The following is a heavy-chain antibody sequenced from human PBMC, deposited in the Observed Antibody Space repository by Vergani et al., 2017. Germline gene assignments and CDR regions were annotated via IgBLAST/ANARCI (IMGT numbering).Heavy chain of an antibody. J-gene: IGHJ4*02. V-gene: IGHV4-59*01. CDR3: AGSYGDYAIDY. CDR2: IYYSGST. CDR1: GGSISSYY. D-gene: IGHD4-17*01. Sequence: QVQLQESGPGLVKPSETLSLTCTVSGGSISSYYWSWIRQPPGKGLEWIGYIYYSGSTNYNPSLKSRVTISVDTSKNQFSLKLSSVTAADTAVYYCAGSYGDYAIDYWGQGTLVTVSS.